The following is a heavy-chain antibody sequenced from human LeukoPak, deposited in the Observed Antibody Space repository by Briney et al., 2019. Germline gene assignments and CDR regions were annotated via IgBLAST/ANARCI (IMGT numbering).Heavy chain of an antibody. CDR1: GYTFTSYG. D-gene: IGHD6-19*01. CDR3: ARAEQLLTTETDY. J-gene: IGHJ4*01. CDR2: ISAYNGNT. Sequence: ASAKVSCKASGYTFTSYGISWVRQAPGQGLEWMGWISAYNGNTNYAQKLQGRVTMTTDTSTSTAYMELRSLRSDDTAGYYSARAEQLLTTETDYWGQGTLVTVSS. V-gene: IGHV1-18*01.